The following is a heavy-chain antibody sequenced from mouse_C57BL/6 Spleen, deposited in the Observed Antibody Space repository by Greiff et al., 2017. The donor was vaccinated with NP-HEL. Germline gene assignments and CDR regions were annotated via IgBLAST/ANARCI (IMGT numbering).Heavy chain of an antibody. CDR1: GYSITSGYY. CDR3: ARGGSGTDY. J-gene: IGHJ2*01. V-gene: IGHV3-6*01. CDR2: ISYDGSN. Sequence: VQLQQSGPGLVKPSQSLSLTCSVTGYSITSGYYWNWIRQFPGNKLEWMGYISYDGSNNYNPSLKNRISITRDTSKNQFFLKLNSVTTEDTATYYCARGGSGTDYWGQGTTLTVSS. D-gene: IGHD4-1*01.